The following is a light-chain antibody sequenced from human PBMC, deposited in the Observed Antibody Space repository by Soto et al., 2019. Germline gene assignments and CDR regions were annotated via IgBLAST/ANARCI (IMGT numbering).Light chain of an antibody. Sequence: SYELTQALSVSVALGQTARITCGENNIGSKNVNWYQQKPGQAPVLVIYRDTNRPSGIPERFSGSSSVNTATLTISRAQVGDEADYYCQVWDHTAGGVFGGGTQLTVL. J-gene: IGLJ2*01. CDR3: QVWDHTAGGV. V-gene: IGLV3-9*01. CDR2: RDT. CDR1: NIGSKN.